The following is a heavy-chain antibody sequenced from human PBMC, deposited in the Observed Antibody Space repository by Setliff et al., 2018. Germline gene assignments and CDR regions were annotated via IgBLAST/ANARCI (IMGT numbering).Heavy chain of an antibody. V-gene: IGHV4-61*09. CDR1: DDSISSRHYY. CDR2: IYTSWST. Sequence: SETLSLTCTVSDDSISSRHYYWSWIRQPAGKGLEWLGQIYTSWSTNYNPSLKSRVAISIDKSNNQFSLKLTSMTAADTAVYYCAKGGGRYHSDSWGQGILVTVSS. J-gene: IGHJ4*02. D-gene: IGHD1-1*01. CDR3: AKGGGRYHSDS.